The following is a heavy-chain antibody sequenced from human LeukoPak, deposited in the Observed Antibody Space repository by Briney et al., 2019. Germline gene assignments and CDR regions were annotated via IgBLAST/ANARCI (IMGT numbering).Heavy chain of an antibody. V-gene: IGHV1-69*05. CDR2: IIPIFGTA. J-gene: IGHJ6*03. CDR3: ARSRYYYYMDV. CDR1: GGTFSSYA. Sequence: SVKVSCKASGGTFSSYAISWVRQAPGQGLEWMGGIIPIFGTANYAQKFQGRVTMTRDMSTSTVYMELSSLRSEDTAVYYCARSRYYYYMDVWGKGTTVTVSS.